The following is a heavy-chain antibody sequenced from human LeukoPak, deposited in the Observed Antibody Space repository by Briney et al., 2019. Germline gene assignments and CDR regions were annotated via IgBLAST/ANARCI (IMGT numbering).Heavy chain of an antibody. V-gene: IGHV4-4*07. Sequence: SETLSLTCTVSGGSISSYYWSWIRQPAGKGLGWIGRIYTSGSTNYNPSLKSRVTMSVDTSKNQFSLKLSSVTAADTAVYYCARNSYYYYGMDVWGQGTTVTVSS. CDR2: IYTSGST. CDR1: GGSISSYY. J-gene: IGHJ6*02. CDR3: ARNSYYYYGMDV.